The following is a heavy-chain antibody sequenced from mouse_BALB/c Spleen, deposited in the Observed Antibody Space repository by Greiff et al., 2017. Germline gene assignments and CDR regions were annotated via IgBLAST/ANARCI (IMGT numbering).Heavy chain of an antibody. CDR2: IRLKSNNYAT. D-gene: IGHD1-2*01. J-gene: IGHJ2*01. CDR1: GFTFSNYW. V-gene: IGHV6-6*02. Sequence: VKLEESGGGLVQPGGSMKLSCVASGFTFSNYWMNWVRQSPEKGLEWVAEIRLKSNNYATHYAESVKGRFTISRDDSKSSVYLQMNNLRAEDTGIYYCTRDSLLRLLDYWGQGTTLTVSS. CDR3: TRDSLLRLLDY.